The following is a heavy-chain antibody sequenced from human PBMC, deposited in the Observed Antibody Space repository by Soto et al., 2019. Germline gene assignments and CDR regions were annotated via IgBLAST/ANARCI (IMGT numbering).Heavy chain of an antibody. CDR3: ARELEWLVRGTYYYYGMDV. CDR2: INPNSGGT. J-gene: IGHJ6*02. Sequence: ASVKVYCKASGYTFTGYYMHWVRQAPGQGLEWMGWINPNSGGTNYAQKFQGRVTMTRDTSISTAYMELSRLRSDDTAVYYCARELEWLVRGTYYYYGMDVWGQGTTVTVSS. CDR1: GYTFTGYY. V-gene: IGHV1-2*02. D-gene: IGHD6-19*01.